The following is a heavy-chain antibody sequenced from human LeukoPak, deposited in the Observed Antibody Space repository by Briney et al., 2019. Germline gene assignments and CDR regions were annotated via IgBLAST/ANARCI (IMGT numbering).Heavy chain of an antibody. CDR3: VRGGSGSYKGYYYYMDV. J-gene: IGHJ6*03. Sequence: GRSLRLSCAASGFTFTSDAMHWVRQAPDKGLEWVAVISYDGSNNYYADSVKGRFTISRDNSKNTLYLEMNSLRAEDRAVYYCVRGGSGSYKGYYYYMDVWGKGTTVTVSS. V-gene: IGHV3-30-3*01. CDR1: GFTFTSDA. CDR2: ISYDGSNN. D-gene: IGHD3-10*01.